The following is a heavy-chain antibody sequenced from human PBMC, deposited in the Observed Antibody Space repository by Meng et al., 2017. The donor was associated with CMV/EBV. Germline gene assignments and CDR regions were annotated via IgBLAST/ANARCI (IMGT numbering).Heavy chain of an antibody. CDR3: ARDRGASVVAAARGYFYYGMDV. Sequence: GGSLRLSCAASGFTFTNNAMHWVRQAPGKGLEWVAVISYGGINTYHADPVRGRFTISRDNSKNTVYLQMNSLRADDTAVYYCARDRGASVVAAARGYFYYGMDVWGQGTTVTSP. D-gene: IGHD2-15*01. V-gene: IGHV3-30-3*01. J-gene: IGHJ6*02. CDR2: ISYGGINT. CDR1: GFTFTNNA.